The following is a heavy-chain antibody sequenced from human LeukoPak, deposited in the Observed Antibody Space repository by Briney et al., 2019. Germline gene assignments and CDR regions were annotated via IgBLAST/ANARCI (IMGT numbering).Heavy chain of an antibody. D-gene: IGHD3-3*01. V-gene: IGHV3-7*01. CDR1: GFTFSSYW. CDR3: AKPITVSGATDAFDI. Sequence: PGGSLRLSCAASGFTFSSYWMNWVRQAPGKGLEWVANIKQDGNEKYYVDSVKDRFTISRDNTKNSLYVQMNSLRVEDTAVYYCAKPITVSGATDAFDIWGQGTMVTVSS. CDR2: IKQDGNEK. J-gene: IGHJ3*02.